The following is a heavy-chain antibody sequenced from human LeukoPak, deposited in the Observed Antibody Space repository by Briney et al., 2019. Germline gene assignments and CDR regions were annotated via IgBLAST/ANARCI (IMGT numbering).Heavy chain of an antibody. V-gene: IGHV4-39*07. Sequence: SDTLSLTCTVSGGSISSSSYYWGWIRQPPGKGLEWIGSIYYSGSTYCNPSLKSRVTISVDTSKNQFSLKLSSVTAADTAVYYCARVGDSSGYYYRGLDYWGQGTLVTVSS. CDR1: GGSISSSSYY. CDR3: ARVGDSSGYYYRGLDY. J-gene: IGHJ4*02. D-gene: IGHD3-22*01. CDR2: IYYSGST.